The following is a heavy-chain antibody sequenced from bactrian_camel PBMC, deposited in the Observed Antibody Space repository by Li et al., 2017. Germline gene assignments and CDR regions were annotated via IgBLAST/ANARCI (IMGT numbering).Heavy chain of an antibody. Sequence: QVQLVESGGGSVQAGGSLRLSCAASGSTYQLACMAWFRQAPGKEREGVARIYRIRSNTHYGSTHYADSVKGRFTISQDNNNNAVYLQIDNLKPEDTAMYYCAAYTYDTCRYTLSEKGVNFWGQGTQVTVS. CDR3: AAYTYDTCRYTLSEKGVNF. V-gene: IGHV3S63*01. D-gene: IGHD2*01. J-gene: IGHJ4*01. CDR1: GSTYQLAC. CDR2: IYRIRSNTHYGST.